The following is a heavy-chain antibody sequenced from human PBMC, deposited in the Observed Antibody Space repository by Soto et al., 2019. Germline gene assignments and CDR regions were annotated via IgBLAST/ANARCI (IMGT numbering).Heavy chain of an antibody. J-gene: IGHJ4*02. V-gene: IGHV3-30-3*01. CDR1: GFTFSSYA. D-gene: IGHD2-2*01. Sequence: GSLRLSCAASGFTFSSYAMNWVRQAPGKGLEWVALISHDGINKYYADSVRGRFTISRDSSTNTLYLQMNSLRAADTAVYYCGRCTSTSCHLGSDYWGQGTLATVPS. CDR3: GRCTSTSCHLGSDY. CDR2: ISHDGINK.